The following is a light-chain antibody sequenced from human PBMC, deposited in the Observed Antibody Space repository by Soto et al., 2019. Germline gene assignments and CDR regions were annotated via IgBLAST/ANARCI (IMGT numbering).Light chain of an antibody. J-gene: IGLJ1*01. V-gene: IGLV1-40*01. Sequence: QSVLTQPPSVSGAPGQRVTLSCTGGSSNIGAGYDVHWYQQLPGTALKLLIYGNNKRPSGVPDRFSGSKSGTSASLAITGLQAEDEADYYCQSYDSSLNYVFGSGTKVTVL. CDR1: SSNIGAGYD. CDR3: QSYDSSLNYV. CDR2: GNN.